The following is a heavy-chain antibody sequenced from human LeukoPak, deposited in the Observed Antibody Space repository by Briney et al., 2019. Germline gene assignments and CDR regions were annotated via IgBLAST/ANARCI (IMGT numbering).Heavy chain of an antibody. Sequence: ASVKVSCKAFGYTFTSNYMHWVRQAPGQGPEWMGVISPSGGSTTYAQKFQGRVTLTRDMSTSTDYLELSSLRSEDTAVYYCATRAADVPTRPAYYYYYMDVWGKGTTVTVSS. J-gene: IGHJ6*03. V-gene: IGHV1-46*01. CDR2: ISPSGGST. CDR1: GYTFTSNY. D-gene: IGHD6-6*01. CDR3: ATRAADVPTRPAYYYYYMDV.